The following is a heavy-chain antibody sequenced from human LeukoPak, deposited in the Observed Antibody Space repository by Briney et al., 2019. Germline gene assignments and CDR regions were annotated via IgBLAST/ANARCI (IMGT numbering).Heavy chain of an antibody. Sequence: ASVKVSCKASGYTFRNYGISWVRQAPGQGLEWMGWISAYNGDTKYSQKFQGRVTMTTDSSTSTAYMELRSLTSDDTAVFYCARDNPYYYLYWGQGILVTVSS. D-gene: IGHD3-22*01. CDR3: ARDNPYYYLY. J-gene: IGHJ4*02. CDR2: ISAYNGDT. CDR1: GYTFRNYG. V-gene: IGHV1-18*01.